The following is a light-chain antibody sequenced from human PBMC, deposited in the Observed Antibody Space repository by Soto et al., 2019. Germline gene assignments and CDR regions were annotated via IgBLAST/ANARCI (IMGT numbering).Light chain of an antibody. CDR1: SSDVGAYNF. CDR2: NVY. J-gene: IGLJ1*01. V-gene: IGLV2-14*03. Sequence: QSALTQPASVSGSSGQSITISCTGTSSDVGAYNFVSWHQQHPGKAPKLMIYNVYDRPSGISYRFSGSKSGNTASLTISGLQGEDEADYYCSAYTVSRTYVFGTGTKVTV. CDR3: SAYTVSRTYV.